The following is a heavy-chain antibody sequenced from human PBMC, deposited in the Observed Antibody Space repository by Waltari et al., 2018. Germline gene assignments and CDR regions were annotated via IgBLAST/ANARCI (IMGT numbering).Heavy chain of an antibody. CDR2: IKHSGST. J-gene: IGHJ4*02. CDR1: GGSFSGYY. D-gene: IGHD6-6*01. CDR3: ARGGDNREQLAAGIDY. V-gene: IGHV4-34*01. Sequence: QVQLQQWGAGLLKPSETLSLTCAVYGGSFSGYYWSWIRQPPGKGLEWIGEIKHSGSTNYNPSLKSRVTISVDTSKNQFSLKLSSVTAADTAVYYCARGGDNREQLAAGIDYWGQGTLVTVSS.